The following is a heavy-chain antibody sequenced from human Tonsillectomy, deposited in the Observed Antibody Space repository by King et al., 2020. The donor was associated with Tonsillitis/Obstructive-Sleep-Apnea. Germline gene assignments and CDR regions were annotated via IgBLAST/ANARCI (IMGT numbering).Heavy chain of an antibody. D-gene: IGHD1-20*01. Sequence: VQLVESGGGLIQPGGSLRLSCAASGFSISYNYMSWVRQAPGKGLEWVSSIYTGDRTDYADSVKGRFNISRDNSKNTLFLQMNSLRVEETAMYYCAGDATSITAWALWGQGTPVTVSS. CDR3: AGDATSITAWAL. CDR1: GFSISYNY. J-gene: IGHJ4*02. V-gene: IGHV3-53*01. CDR2: IYTGDRT.